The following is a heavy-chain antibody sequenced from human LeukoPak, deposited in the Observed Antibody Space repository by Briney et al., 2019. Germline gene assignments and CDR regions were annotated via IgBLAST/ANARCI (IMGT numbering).Heavy chain of an antibody. V-gene: IGHV4-34*01. Sequence: SETLSLTCAVYGGSFSGYYWSWIRQPPGKGLEWIGEINHSGSTNYNPSLKSRVTISVDTSKNQFSLKLSSVTAADTAVYYCARWRYCGGDCHPPEDYFDYWGQGTLVTVSS. CDR1: GGSFSGYY. CDR2: INHSGST. CDR3: ARWRYCGGDCHPPEDYFDY. J-gene: IGHJ4*02. D-gene: IGHD2-21*02.